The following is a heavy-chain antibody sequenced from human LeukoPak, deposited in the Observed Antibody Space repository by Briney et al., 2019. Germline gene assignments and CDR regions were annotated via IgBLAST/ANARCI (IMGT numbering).Heavy chain of an antibody. CDR2: ISAYNGNT. V-gene: IGHV1-18*01. J-gene: IGHJ4*02. CDR3: ARVLSGSYPIDY. CDR1: GYTFTSYG. Sequence: ASVKVSCKASGYTFTSYGISWVRQAPGQGLEWMGWISAYNGNTNYAQKFQGRVTMTRDTSISTAYMELSRLRSDDTAVYYCARVLSGSYPIDYWGQGTLVTVSS. D-gene: IGHD1-26*01.